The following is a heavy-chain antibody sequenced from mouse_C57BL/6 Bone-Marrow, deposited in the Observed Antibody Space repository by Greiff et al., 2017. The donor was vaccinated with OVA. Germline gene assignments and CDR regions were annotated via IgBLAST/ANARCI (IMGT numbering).Heavy chain of an antibody. J-gene: IGHJ3*01. V-gene: IGHV5-9-1*02. Sequence: EVKLQESGEGLVKPGGSLKLSCAASGFTFSSYAMSWVRQTPEKRLEWVAYISSGGDYIYYADTVKGRFTISRDNARNTLYLQMSSLKSEDTAMYYCTSPNWAWFAYWGQGTLVTVSA. CDR1: GFTFSSYA. D-gene: IGHD4-1*01. CDR3: TSPNWAWFAY. CDR2: ISSGGDYI.